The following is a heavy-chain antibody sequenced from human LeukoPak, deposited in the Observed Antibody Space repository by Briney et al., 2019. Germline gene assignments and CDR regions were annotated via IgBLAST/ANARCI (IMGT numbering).Heavy chain of an antibody. V-gene: IGHV4-34*01. CDR3: ARSRSSSWYSQYNWFDL. CDR2: INHSGST. D-gene: IGHD6-13*01. Sequence: ASETLSLTCAVYGGSFSGYYWSWIRQPPGKGLEWIGEINHSGSTNYNPSLKSRVAISVDTSKNQFSLKLSSVTAADTAVYYCARSRSSSWYSQYNWFDLWGQGTLATVSS. J-gene: IGHJ5*02. CDR1: GGSFSGYY.